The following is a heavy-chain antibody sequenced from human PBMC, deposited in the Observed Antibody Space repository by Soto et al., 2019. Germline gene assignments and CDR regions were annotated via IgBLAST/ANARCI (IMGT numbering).Heavy chain of an antibody. D-gene: IGHD5-12*01. CDR3: ARASPYSGYDYYYYMDV. Sequence: GGSLRLSCAASGFTFDDYGMSWVRQAPGKGLEWVYGINWNGGSTGYADSVKGRFTISRDNAKNSLYLQMNSLRAEDTALYHCARASPYSGYDYYYYMDVWGKGTTVTVSS. CDR2: INWNGGST. J-gene: IGHJ6*03. V-gene: IGHV3-20*01. CDR1: GFTFDDYG.